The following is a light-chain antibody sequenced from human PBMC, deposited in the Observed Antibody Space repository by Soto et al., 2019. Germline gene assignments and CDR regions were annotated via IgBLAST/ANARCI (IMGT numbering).Light chain of an antibody. Sequence: QSALTQPASLSGSPGQSITISCTGTSSDIGAYDYVSWFQQHPGKAPKLMISEVNNRPSGVSNRFSGSKSGSTASLTISGLQTEDEADYYCTSYTTIGTLDLFGTGTKVTVL. J-gene: IGLJ1*01. CDR2: EVN. CDR1: SSDIGAYDY. CDR3: TSYTTIGTLDL. V-gene: IGLV2-14*01.